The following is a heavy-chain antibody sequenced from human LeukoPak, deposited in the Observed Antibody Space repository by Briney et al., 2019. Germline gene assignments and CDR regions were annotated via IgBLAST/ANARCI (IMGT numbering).Heavy chain of an antibody. CDR3: ARGGLSYGNY. CDR2: IYHSGST. V-gene: IGHV4-59*04. CDR1: GGSISSYY. Sequence: PSETLSLTCTVSGGSISSYYWSWIRQPAGKGLEWIGYIYHSGSTYPNPSLKSRVTISVDRSKNQFSLKLSSVTAADTAVYYCARGGLSYGNYRGQGTLVTVSS. D-gene: IGHD3-16*01. J-gene: IGHJ4*02.